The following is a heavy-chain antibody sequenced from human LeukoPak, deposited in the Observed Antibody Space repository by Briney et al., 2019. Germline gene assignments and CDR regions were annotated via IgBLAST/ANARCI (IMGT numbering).Heavy chain of an antibody. D-gene: IGHD4-23*01. CDR3: ARDTRWPGSYGGNFDP. J-gene: IGHJ5*02. CDR2: IYTSGST. V-gene: IGHV4-4*07. CDR1: GGSISSYY. Sequence: SETLSLTCTVSGGSISSYYWSWIRQPAGKGLEWIGRIYTSGSTNYNPSLKSRVTMSVDTSKNQFSLKLSSVTAADTAVYYCARDTRWPGSYGGNFDPWGQGTLVTVSS.